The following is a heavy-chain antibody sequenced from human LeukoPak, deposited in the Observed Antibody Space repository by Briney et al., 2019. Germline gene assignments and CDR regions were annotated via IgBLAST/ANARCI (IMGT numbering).Heavy chain of an antibody. D-gene: IGHD7-27*01. Sequence: GASVKVSCTASGYTFTTYYMHWVRQAPGQGLEWVGWIKCNSGGTKYAQTFKGRVTMTRDTSNSTAYMEMSRLKSEDTAVYYCAVANLGAGVTFYNWGQGTLVTDSS. CDR2: IKCNSGGT. V-gene: IGHV1-2*02. CDR3: AVANLGAGVTFYN. J-gene: IGHJ4*02. CDR1: GYTFTTYY.